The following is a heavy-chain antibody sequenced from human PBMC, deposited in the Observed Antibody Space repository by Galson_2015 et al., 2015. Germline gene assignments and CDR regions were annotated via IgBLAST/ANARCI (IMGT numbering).Heavy chain of an antibody. J-gene: IGHJ4*02. V-gene: IGHV3-48*02. D-gene: IGHD4-23*01. CDR3: ARDEGIYGGNPRFDY. CDR2: ISSTSSTV. Sequence: SLRLSCAASGFTFSGYSMNWVRQAPGKGLEWLSYISSTSSTVYYADSMKGRFTISRGNAKNSLYLQMNSLRDEDTAVYYCARDEGIYGGNPRFDYWGQGTLVTVSS. CDR1: GFTFSGYS.